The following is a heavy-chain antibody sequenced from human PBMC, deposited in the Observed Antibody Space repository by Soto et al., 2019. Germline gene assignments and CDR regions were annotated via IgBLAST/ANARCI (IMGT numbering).Heavy chain of an antibody. Sequence: GGSRRLSCAAAGFTFSDYYMSWIRQAPGKGLEWVSYISSSSSTIYYADSVKGRFTISRDNAKNSLYLQVNSLRDEDTAVYYCARLQWLAARGAFDIWGQGTMVTVSS. J-gene: IGHJ3*02. D-gene: IGHD6-19*01. CDR3: ARLQWLAARGAFDI. V-gene: IGHV3-11*04. CDR2: ISSSSSTI. CDR1: GFTFSDYY.